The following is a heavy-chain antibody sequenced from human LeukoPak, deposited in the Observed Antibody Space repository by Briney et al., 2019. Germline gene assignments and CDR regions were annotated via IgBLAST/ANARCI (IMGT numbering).Heavy chain of an antibody. Sequence: GGSLRLSCAASGFTFSSYTMNWVRQAPGKGLEWVSYIDLSGSTLYYVDSVKGRFTISRDNAKNSLYLQMNSLRAEDTAVYYCARGPPLFDPWGQGTLVAISS. CDR1: GFTFSSYT. CDR3: ARGPPLFDP. V-gene: IGHV3-48*04. J-gene: IGHJ5*02. CDR2: IDLSGSTL.